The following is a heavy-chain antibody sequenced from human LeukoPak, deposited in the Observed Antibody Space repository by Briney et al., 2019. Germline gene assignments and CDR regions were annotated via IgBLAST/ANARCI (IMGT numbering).Heavy chain of an antibody. V-gene: IGHV4-30-4*01. CDR3: GRGDGGSSTVPIYWFDS. Sequence: PSETLSLTCSVSGGSISRSDHYWSWIRQPPGKGLEWIGNIYYNGITYYNPSLKSRVTMSVDTSQNQFSLKLSSVTATDTAVYYCGRGDGGSSTVPIYWFDSWGQGTLVTVSS. D-gene: IGHD4-17*01. CDR2: IYYNGIT. CDR1: GGSISRSDHY. J-gene: IGHJ5*01.